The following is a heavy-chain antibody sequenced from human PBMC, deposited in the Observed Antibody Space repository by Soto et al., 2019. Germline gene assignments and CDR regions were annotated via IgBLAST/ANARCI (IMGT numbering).Heavy chain of an antibody. CDR2: ISNTNSTI. CDR3: VRAPWSPGY. D-gene: IGHD2-8*01. Sequence: GGSLRLSCAASGFTFSTYNMNWVRQAPGKGLEWVSYISNTNSTIYYADSVKGRFTISRDNAKNSLYLQMNSLRAEDTAVYYCVRAPWSPGYWGQGTLVTVSS. CDR1: GFTFSTYN. V-gene: IGHV3-48*01. J-gene: IGHJ4*02.